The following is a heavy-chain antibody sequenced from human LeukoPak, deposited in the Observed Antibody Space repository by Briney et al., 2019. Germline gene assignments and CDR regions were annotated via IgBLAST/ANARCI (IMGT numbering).Heavy chain of an antibody. V-gene: IGHV3-9*03. CDR2: ISWNSGSI. Sequence: GRSLRLSCAASGFTFDDYAMHWVRQAPGQGLEWVSGISWNSGSIGYADSVEGRFTISRDNAKNSLYLDMNSLRAEDMTLYYCAKEGRDVYFDYWGQGTLVTVSS. J-gene: IGHJ4*02. CDR3: AKEGRDVYFDY. CDR1: GFTFDDYA.